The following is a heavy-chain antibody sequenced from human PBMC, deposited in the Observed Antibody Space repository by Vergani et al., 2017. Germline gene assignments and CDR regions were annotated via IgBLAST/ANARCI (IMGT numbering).Heavy chain of an antibody. D-gene: IGHD2-2*01. Sequence: EVQLLESGGGLVQPGGSLRLSCAASGFTFSSYAMSWVRQAPGKGLEWVSAISGSGGSTYYADSVKGRFTISRDNSKNTLYLQMNSLRAEDTAVYYCAKGLGYCSSTSCYLDYWGQRTLVTVSS. CDR1: GFTFSSYA. V-gene: IGHV3-23*01. CDR3: AKGLGYCSSTSCYLDY. J-gene: IGHJ4*02. CDR2: ISGSGGST.